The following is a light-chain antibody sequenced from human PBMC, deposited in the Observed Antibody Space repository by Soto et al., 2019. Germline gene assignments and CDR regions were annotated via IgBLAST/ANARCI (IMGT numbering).Light chain of an antibody. Sequence: DIQMTQSPSTLSASVGDRVINTCRASQDVSQWLAWYQQKPGKAPKLLIYKASQLESGVPSRFSGRGSGTEFTLTIRDLQPDDFATYFCQQYDSDSYTFGQGTKLDIK. CDR2: KAS. V-gene: IGKV1-5*03. CDR3: QQYDSDSYT. CDR1: QDVSQW. J-gene: IGKJ2*01.